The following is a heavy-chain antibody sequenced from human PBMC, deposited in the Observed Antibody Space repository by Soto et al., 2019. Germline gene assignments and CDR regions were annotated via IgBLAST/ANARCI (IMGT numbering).Heavy chain of an antibody. V-gene: IGHV1-46*01. CDR2: INPSGGST. D-gene: IGHD2-2*01. CDR1: GYTFTSYY. J-gene: IGHJ4*02. Sequence: ASVKVSCKASGYTFTSYYMHWVRQAPGQGLEWMGIINPSGGSTSYAQKFQGRVTMTRDTSTSTVYMELSSLRAEDTAVYYCARDRPSPYCSSTSCSSYFDYWGQGTLVTVSS. CDR3: ARDRPSPYCSSTSCSSYFDY.